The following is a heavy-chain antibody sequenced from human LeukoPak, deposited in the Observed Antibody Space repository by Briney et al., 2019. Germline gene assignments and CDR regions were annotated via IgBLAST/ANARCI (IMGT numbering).Heavy chain of an antibody. Sequence: ASVKVSCKVSGYTFTDYYMYWVQQAPGKGLEWMGLVDPEDGETIYAEKFQGRVTITADTSTDTAYMELSSLRSEDTAVYYCATDSYPYCTNGVCYAYWGQGTLVTVSS. V-gene: IGHV1-69-2*01. CDR3: ATDSYPYCTNGVCYAY. J-gene: IGHJ4*02. D-gene: IGHD2-8*01. CDR2: VDPEDGET. CDR1: GYTFTDYY.